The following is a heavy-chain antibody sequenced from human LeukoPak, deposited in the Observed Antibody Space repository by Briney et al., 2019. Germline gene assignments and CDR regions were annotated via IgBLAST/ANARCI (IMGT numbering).Heavy chain of an antibody. CDR1: GYTFTSYG. CDR3: ARSVSAYDSSGIDY. V-gene: IGHV1-18*01. CDR2: ISAYNGNT. D-gene: IGHD3-22*01. J-gene: IGHJ4*02. Sequence: GASVKVPCKASGYTFTSYGISWVRQAPGQGLEWMGWISAYNGNTNYAQKLQGRVTMTTDTSTSTAYMELRSLRSDDTAVYYCARSVSAYDSSGIDYWGQGTLVTVSS.